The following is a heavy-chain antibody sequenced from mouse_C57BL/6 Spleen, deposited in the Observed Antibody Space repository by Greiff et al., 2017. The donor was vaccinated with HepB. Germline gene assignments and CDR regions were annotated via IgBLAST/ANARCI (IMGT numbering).Heavy chain of an antibody. CDR2: IDPSDSYT. Sequence: QVQLQQPGAELVMPGASVKLSCKASGYTFTSYWMHWVKQRPGQGLEWIGEIDPSDSYTNYNQKFKGKSTLTVDKSSSTAYMQLSSLTSEDSAVYYCARSYGYDGGNAMDYWGQVTSVTVSS. J-gene: IGHJ4*01. CDR3: ARSYGYDGGNAMDY. CDR1: GYTFTSYW. V-gene: IGHV1-69*01. D-gene: IGHD2-2*01.